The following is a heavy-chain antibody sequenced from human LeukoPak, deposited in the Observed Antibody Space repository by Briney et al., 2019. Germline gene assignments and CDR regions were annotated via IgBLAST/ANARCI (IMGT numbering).Heavy chain of an antibody. CDR3: AKNRGGDCYSPFDY. J-gene: IGHJ4*02. V-gene: IGHV3-23*01. Sequence: GGSLRLSCAASGFTFSSYAMHWVRQAPGKGLEWVSAISGSGGSTYYADSVKGRFTISRDNSKNTLYLQMNSLRAEDTAVYYCAKNRGGDCYSPFDYWGQGTLVTVSS. CDR2: ISGSGGST. CDR1: GFTFSSYA. D-gene: IGHD2-21*02.